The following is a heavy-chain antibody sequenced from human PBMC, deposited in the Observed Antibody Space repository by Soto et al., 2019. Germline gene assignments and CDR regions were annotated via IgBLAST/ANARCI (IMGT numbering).Heavy chain of an antibody. D-gene: IGHD3-22*01. CDR3: ARGGRARGYDSSGYYYGSLYYYYGMDV. J-gene: IGHJ6*02. Sequence: EVQLVESGGGLVKPGGSLRLSCAASGFTFSSYSMNWVRQAPGKGLEWVSSISSSSSYIYYADSVKGRFTISRDNAKNSLYLQMNSLRAEDTAVYYCARGGRARGYDSSGYYYGSLYYYYGMDVWGQGTTVTVSS. CDR2: ISSSSSYI. V-gene: IGHV3-21*01. CDR1: GFTFSSYS.